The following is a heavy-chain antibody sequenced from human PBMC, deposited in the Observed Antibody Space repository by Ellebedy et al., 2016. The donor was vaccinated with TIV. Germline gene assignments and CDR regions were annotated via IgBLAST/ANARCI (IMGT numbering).Heavy chain of an antibody. Sequence: GGSLRLXXAASGFTFSSYWMTWVRQAPGKGLEWVANIKRDGSDEYYVDSVKGRFTISRDNAKNSLYLQMNSLRAEDTAVYYCVRAPRGQYYFDYWGQGTLVTVSS. V-gene: IGHV3-7*01. CDR2: IKRDGSDE. J-gene: IGHJ4*02. CDR1: GFTFSSYW. D-gene: IGHD5-12*01. CDR3: VRAPRGQYYFDY.